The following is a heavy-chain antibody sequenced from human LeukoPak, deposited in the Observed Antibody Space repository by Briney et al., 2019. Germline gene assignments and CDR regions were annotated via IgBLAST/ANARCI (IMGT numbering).Heavy chain of an antibody. V-gene: IGHV3-33*06. Sequence: GRSLRLSCAASGFTFSSYGMHWVRQAPGKGLEWVAVIWYDGNNKYYAESVKGRFTISRDISKNTLYLQMNSLRAEDTAVYYCAKDRLPLGELSLFDYWGQGTLVTVSS. D-gene: IGHD3-16*02. CDR1: GFTFSSYG. CDR3: AKDRLPLGELSLFDY. CDR2: IWYDGNNK. J-gene: IGHJ4*02.